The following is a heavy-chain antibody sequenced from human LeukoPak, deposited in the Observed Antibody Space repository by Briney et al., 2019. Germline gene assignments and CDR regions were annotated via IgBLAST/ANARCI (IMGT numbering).Heavy chain of an antibody. Sequence: ASVKVSFKASGGTFSSYAISWVRQAPGQGLEWMGGIIPIFGTANYAQKFQGRVTITADEYTSTAYMELSSLRSEDTAVYYCARDLGCSGGSCYANYYYYGMDVWGQGTTVTVSS. V-gene: IGHV1-69*13. CDR1: GGTFSSYA. J-gene: IGHJ6*02. CDR2: IIPIFGTA. D-gene: IGHD2-15*01. CDR3: ARDLGCSGGSCYANYYYYGMDV.